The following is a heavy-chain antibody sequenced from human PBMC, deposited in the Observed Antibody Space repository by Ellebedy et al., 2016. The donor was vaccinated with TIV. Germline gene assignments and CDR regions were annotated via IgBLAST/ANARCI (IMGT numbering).Heavy chain of an antibody. Sequence: SETLSLXXTVSGGSISSSSYYWGWIRQPPGKGLEWIGSIYYSGSTYYNPSLKSRVTISVDTSKNQFSLKLSSVTAADTAVYYCASTARAVAGTLFDYWGQGTLVTVSS. V-gene: IGHV4-39*07. CDR2: IYYSGST. D-gene: IGHD6-19*01. CDR3: ASTARAVAGTLFDY. CDR1: GGSISSSSYY. J-gene: IGHJ4*02.